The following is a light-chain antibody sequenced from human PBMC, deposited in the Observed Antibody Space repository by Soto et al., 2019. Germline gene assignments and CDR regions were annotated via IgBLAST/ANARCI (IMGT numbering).Light chain of an antibody. V-gene: IGKV3-11*01. CDR3: QQSGSSPPT. CDR2: DTS. Sequence: GLTQSPATLSLSPGERATLSCRASQSVSSYLAWYQQKPGQAPRLLIYDTSNRATGVPARFSGSGSGTDFTLTISSLEPEDCAIYYCQQSGSSPPTFGQGTKVDIK. CDR1: QSVSSY. J-gene: IGKJ1*01.